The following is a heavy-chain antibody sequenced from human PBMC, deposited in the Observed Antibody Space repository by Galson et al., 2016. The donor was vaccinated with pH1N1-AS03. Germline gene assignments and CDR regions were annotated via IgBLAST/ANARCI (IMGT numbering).Heavy chain of an antibody. J-gene: IGHJ3*01. D-gene: IGHD2-2*01. CDR2: IIPMLNIP. CDR1: GGTFNTYA. CDR3: AKGFSASPSGTFDV. Sequence: SCKASGGTFNTYAISWVRQAPGQGLEWMGRIIPMLNIPDYAQKFQVRVTITADKSTSTSYMELTNLRSEDTALYFCAKGFSASPSGTFDVWGQGTMVTVSS. V-gene: IGHV1-69*04.